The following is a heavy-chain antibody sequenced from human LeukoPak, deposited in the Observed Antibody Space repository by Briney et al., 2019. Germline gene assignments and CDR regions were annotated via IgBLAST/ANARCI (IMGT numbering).Heavy chain of an antibody. J-gene: IGHJ4*02. CDR2: IYTTGSTDST. V-gene: IGHV4-4*07. CDR3: AGFGAGSYY. D-gene: IGHD3-10*01. Sequence: SETLSLTCTVSGGSISSSYCSWIRQPAGKGLEWIGRIYTTGSTDSTDFNPSLKSRVTMSVDTSKNQFSLKLGSVSAADTAVYYCAGFGAGSYYWGQGTLATVSS. CDR1: GGSISSSY.